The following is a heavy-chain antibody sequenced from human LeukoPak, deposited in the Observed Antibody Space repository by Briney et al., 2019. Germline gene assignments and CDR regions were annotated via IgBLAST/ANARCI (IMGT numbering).Heavy chain of an antibody. V-gene: IGHV4-34*01. CDR2: INHSGST. CDR1: GGSFSGYY. D-gene: IGHD5-12*01. Sequence: PSETLSLTCAVYGGSFSGYYWSWIRQPPGKGLEWIGEINHSGSTNYNPSLKSRVTISVDTSKNQFSLKLSSVTAADTAVCYCARAVRGYSGSKYYFDYWGQGTLVTVSS. J-gene: IGHJ4*02. CDR3: ARAVRGYSGSKYYFDY.